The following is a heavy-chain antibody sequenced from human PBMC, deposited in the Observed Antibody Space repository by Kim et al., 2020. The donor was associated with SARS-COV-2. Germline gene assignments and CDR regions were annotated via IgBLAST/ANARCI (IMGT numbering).Heavy chain of an antibody. V-gene: IGHV3-48*02. D-gene: IGHD3-22*01. J-gene: IGHJ4*02. Sequence: GRFTISRDNAKNSLYLQMNSLRDEDTAVYYCARDLDYYDSSGYYPGWSDYWGQGTLVTVSS. CDR3: ARDLDYYDSSGYYPGWSDY.